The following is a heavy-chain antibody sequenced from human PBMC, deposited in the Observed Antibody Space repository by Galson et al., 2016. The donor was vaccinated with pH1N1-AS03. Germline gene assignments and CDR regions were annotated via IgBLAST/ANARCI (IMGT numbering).Heavy chain of an antibody. CDR2: IFYNGTT. J-gene: IGHJ4*02. CDR3: ARFPDYGDDVGY. Sequence: LSLTCTVSGGSISSYYWSWIRQPPGKRLEWMGYIFYNGTTNYNPSLKSRVTISVDTSKNQFSLKLTSVTAADTAVYYCARFPDYGDDVGYWGQGTLVTVSS. V-gene: IGHV4-59*08. CDR1: GGSISSYY. D-gene: IGHD4-17*01.